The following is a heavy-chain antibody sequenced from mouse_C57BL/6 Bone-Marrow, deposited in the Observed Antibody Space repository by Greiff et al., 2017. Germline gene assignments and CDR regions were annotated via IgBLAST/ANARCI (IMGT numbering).Heavy chain of an antibody. Sequence: VQLQQPGAELVRPGTSVKLSCKASGYTFTSYWMHWVKQRPGQGLEWIGVIDPSDSYTNYNQKFKGKATLTVDTSSSTAYMQLSSLTSEDSAVYYCARRDYYGNYEVAMDYWGQGTSVTVSS. J-gene: IGHJ4*01. D-gene: IGHD2-1*01. CDR1: GYTFTSYW. V-gene: IGHV1-59*01. CDR3: ARRDYYGNYEVAMDY. CDR2: IDPSDSYT.